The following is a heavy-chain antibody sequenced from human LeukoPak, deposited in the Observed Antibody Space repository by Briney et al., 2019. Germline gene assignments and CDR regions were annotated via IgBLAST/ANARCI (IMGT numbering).Heavy chain of an antibody. J-gene: IGHJ3*02. CDR2: IIPIFGTA. D-gene: IGHD5-18*01. CDR3: ARGGGYSYGFNAFDI. CDR1: GGTLSSYA. Sequence: SVKVSCKASGGTLSSYAISWVRQAPGQGLEWMGGIIPIFGTANYAQKFQGRVTITADESTSTAYMELSSLRSEDTAVYYCARGGGYSYGFNAFDIWGQGTMVTVSS. V-gene: IGHV1-69*13.